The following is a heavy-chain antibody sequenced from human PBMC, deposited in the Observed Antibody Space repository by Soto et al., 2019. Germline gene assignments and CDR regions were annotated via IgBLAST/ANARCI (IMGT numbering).Heavy chain of an antibody. Sequence: GASVKVSCKASGGTFSSYAISWVRQAPGQELEWMGGIIPIFGTANYAQKFQGRVTITADESTSTAFMELSSLRSEDTAVYYCARVSDFWSGYYTGLFGYWGQGTLVTVSS. V-gene: IGHV1-69*13. CDR1: GGTFSSYA. J-gene: IGHJ4*02. D-gene: IGHD3-3*01. CDR3: ARVSDFWSGYYTGLFGY. CDR2: IIPIFGTA.